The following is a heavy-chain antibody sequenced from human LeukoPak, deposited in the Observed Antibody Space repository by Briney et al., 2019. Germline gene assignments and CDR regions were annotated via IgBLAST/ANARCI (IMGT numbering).Heavy chain of an antibody. J-gene: IGHJ6*03. CDR1: GFSFSTYA. Sequence: PGGSLRLSCAASGFSFSTYAMTWVRQTPGQGLEWVSIVTGNGGTTYYADSVTGRFTISRDNSKNTLYLQMNRLRVEDTAIYYCATDRGMHLPYYKDVWGQGTRVTVSS. V-gene: IGHV3-23*01. CDR2: VTGNGGTT. CDR3: ATDRGMHLPYYKDV. D-gene: IGHD1-14*01.